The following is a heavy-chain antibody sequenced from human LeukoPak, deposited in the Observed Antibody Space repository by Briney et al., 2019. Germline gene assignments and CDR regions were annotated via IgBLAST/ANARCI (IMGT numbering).Heavy chain of an antibody. J-gene: IGHJ4*02. CDR2: IYSGGST. CDR1: GFTVSSNY. Sequence: GGSLRLSCAASGFTVSSNYMSWVRQAPGKGLEWVSVIYSGGSTYYADSVKGRFTISRDNSKNTLYLQMNSLRAEDTAVYYCAKDLGYSYGYRPIQFDYWGQGTLVTVSS. D-gene: IGHD5-18*01. CDR3: AKDLGYSYGYRPIQFDY. V-gene: IGHV3-66*01.